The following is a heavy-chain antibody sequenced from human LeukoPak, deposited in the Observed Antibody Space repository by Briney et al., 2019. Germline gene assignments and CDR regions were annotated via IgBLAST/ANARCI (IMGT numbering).Heavy chain of an antibody. Sequence: GGSLRLSCAASGFTFSSYGMHWVRQAPGKGLEWVAVISYDGSNKYYPDSVKGRFTISRDNSKNTLYLQMNSLRAEDTAVYYCAKSRSDILTGYYGPFDYWGQGTLVTVSS. J-gene: IGHJ4*02. CDR3: AKSRSDILTGYYGPFDY. CDR1: GFTFSSYG. D-gene: IGHD3-9*01. CDR2: ISYDGSNK. V-gene: IGHV3-30*18.